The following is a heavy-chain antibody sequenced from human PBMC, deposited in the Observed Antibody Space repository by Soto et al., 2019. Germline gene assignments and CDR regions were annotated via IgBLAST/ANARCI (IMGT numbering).Heavy chain of an antibody. D-gene: IGHD2-2*01. J-gene: IGHJ6*03. Sequence: GGSLRLSCAASGFTFSSYGMHWVRQAPGKGLEWVAVIWYDGSNKYYADSVKGRFTISRDNSKNTLYLQMNSLRAEDTAVYYCAREEGSTSLGKSYYYYMDVWGKGTTVTVSS. CDR2: IWYDGSNK. CDR1: GFTFSSYG. CDR3: AREEGSTSLGKSYYYYMDV. V-gene: IGHV3-33*01.